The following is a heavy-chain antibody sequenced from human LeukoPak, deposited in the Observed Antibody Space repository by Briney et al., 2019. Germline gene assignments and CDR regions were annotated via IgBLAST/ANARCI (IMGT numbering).Heavy chain of an antibody. J-gene: IGHJ5*02. Sequence: GASVKVSCKTSGYSFTDYYLHWVRQAPGQGLEWMGWINPNNGGTSSAQKFQGRGTMTRDTSITTVYMEVTWLTSDDTAIYYCARADRLHGGPYLIGPWGQGTLVTVSS. V-gene: IGHV1-2*02. CDR1: GYSFTDYY. CDR3: ARADRLHGGPYLIGP. CDR2: INPNNGGT. D-gene: IGHD2-21*01.